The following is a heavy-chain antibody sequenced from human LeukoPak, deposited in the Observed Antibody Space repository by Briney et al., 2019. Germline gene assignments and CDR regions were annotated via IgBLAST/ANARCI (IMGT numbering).Heavy chain of an antibody. CDR1: GFTFSSNW. D-gene: IGHD1-7*01. CDR3: ARAMGLPDDY. V-gene: IGHV3-43*01. CDR2: ITRDGSST. J-gene: IGHJ4*02. Sequence: PGGSLRLSCAASGFTFSSNWMHWVRQAPGKGLEWVSLITRDGSSTYYADSVKGRFTISRDNSKNSLYLQMNSLRTDDTALYYCARAMGLPDDYWGQGTLVTVSS.